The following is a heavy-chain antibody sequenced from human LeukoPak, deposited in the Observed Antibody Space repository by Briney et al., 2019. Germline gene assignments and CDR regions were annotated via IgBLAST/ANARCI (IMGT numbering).Heavy chain of an antibody. CDR1: GFTSMNYA. CDR3: AKGAYDYIEMGYFDS. D-gene: IGHD5-12*01. V-gene: IGHV3-23*01. J-gene: IGHJ4*02. Sequence: WGSLRLSCAASGFTSMNYAMNWVRQAPGKGLEWVSVLIGSSGSTDYADSVKGRFTISRDTSKNTVFLQMNSLRAEDTAIYYRAKGAYDYIEMGYFDSWGQGSLVTVSS. CDR2: LIGSSGST.